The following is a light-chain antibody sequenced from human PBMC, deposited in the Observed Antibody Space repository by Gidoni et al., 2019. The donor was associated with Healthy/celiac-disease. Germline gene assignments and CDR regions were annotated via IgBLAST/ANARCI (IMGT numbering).Light chain of an antibody. J-gene: IGKJ2*01. V-gene: IGKV3-20*01. CDR1: QRVSSSY. CDR3: QQYGSALYT. Sequence: EIVLTQSPGTLSLSPGERATLSCRASQRVSSSYLAWYQQKPGQAPRLLIYGASSRATGIPDRFSGSGSGTDFTLTISRREPEDFAVYYCQQYGSALYTFGQGTKLEIK. CDR2: GAS.